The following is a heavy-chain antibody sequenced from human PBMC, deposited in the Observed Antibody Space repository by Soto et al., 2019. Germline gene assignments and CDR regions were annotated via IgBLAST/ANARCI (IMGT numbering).Heavy chain of an antibody. CDR1: GYTLTNHG. V-gene: IGHV1-18*01. J-gene: IGHJ3*02. CDR3: ARGVDSGGNSAGAVFDI. CDR2: ITAFNINT. D-gene: IGHD2-21*02. Sequence: QVQLVQSGGEVKKPGASVKVSCKASGYTLTNHGIYWVRQAPGQGLEWIGGITAFNINTNYAEKFQGSVTMTTDAYTSTGDMEMRSLRSDDTAVYYCARGVDSGGNSAGAVFDIWGEGTMVPVSS.